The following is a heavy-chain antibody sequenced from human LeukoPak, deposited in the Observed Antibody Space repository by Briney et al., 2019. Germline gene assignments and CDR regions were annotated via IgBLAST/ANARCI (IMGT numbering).Heavy chain of an antibody. Sequence: GGSLRLPCAASGFTVSSNYMSWVRQAPGKGLEWVSVIYSGGSTYYADSVKGRFTISRDNSKNTLYLQMNSLRAEDTAVYYCASSGLLLEWLGAEDAFDIWGQGTMVTVSS. V-gene: IGHV3-53*01. CDR2: IYSGGST. CDR1: GFTVSSNY. CDR3: ASSGLLLEWLGAEDAFDI. J-gene: IGHJ3*02. D-gene: IGHD3-3*01.